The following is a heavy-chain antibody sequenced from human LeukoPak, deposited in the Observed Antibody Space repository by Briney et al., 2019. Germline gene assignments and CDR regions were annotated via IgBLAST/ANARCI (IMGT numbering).Heavy chain of an antibody. CDR1: GFTFSSYS. J-gene: IGHJ3*02. V-gene: IGHV3-21*01. D-gene: IGHD3-22*01. CDR3: ARDYYYDSSGPPSI. Sequence: GGSLRLSCAASGFTFSSYSMNWVRQAPGKGLEWVSSISSSSSYIYYVDSVKGRFTISRDNAKNSLYLQMNSLRAEDTAVYYCARDYYYDSSGPPSIWGQGTMVTVSS. CDR2: ISSSSSYI.